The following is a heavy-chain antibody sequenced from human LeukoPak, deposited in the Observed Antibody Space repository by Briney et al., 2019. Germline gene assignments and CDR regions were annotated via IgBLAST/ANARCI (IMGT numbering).Heavy chain of an antibody. J-gene: IGHJ4*02. D-gene: IGHD2-2*01. Sequence: GGSLRLSCAASGFTFSSYAMHWVRQAPGKGLEWVAVISYDGSNKYYADSVKGRFTISRDNSKNTLYLQMNSLRSDDTAVYYCARRGSRIVDYWGQGTLVTVSS. V-gene: IGHV3-30-3*01. CDR2: ISYDGSNK. CDR3: ARRGSRIVDY. CDR1: GFTFSSYA.